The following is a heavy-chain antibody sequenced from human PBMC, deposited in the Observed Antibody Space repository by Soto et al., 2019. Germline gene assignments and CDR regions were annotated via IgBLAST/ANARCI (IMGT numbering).Heavy chain of an antibody. CDR2: INHSGST. Sequence: PSETLSLTCAVYGGSFSGYYWSWIRQPPGKGLEWIGKINHSGSTNYNPSLKSRVTISVDTSKNQFSLKLSSVTAADTAAYYCARGSVGCSSTSCYKGRYYGMDVWGQGTTVTVSS. D-gene: IGHD2-2*02. V-gene: IGHV4-34*01. CDR1: GGSFSGYY. CDR3: ARGSVGCSSTSCYKGRYYGMDV. J-gene: IGHJ6*02.